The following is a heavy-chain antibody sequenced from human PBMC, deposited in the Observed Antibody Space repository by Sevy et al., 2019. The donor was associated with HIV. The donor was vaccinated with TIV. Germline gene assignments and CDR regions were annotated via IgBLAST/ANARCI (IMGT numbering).Heavy chain of an antibody. J-gene: IGHJ4*02. CDR2: IIPILGTT. Sequence: SVKVSCKASGGTFTTSGTSWVRQVPGQGLEWMGGIIPILGTTNYAQRFQYRVTITADESTKTAYMELSSLRSEDTAVYYCARGGGNGWYYFDYWGQATSVTVSS. CDR1: GGTFTTSG. CDR3: ARGGGNGWYYFDY. V-gene: IGHV1-69*13. D-gene: IGHD6-19*01.